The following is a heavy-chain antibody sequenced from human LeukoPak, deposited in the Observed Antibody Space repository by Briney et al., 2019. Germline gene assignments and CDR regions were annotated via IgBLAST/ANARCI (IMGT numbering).Heavy chain of an antibody. CDR3: ARQPGDYDYFDY. Sequence: PSETLSLTCTVSGASISSYYWSWIRQPPGKGLEWIGNIYFTGSTNCNPSLKSRVTISVDTSKNQFSLRLTSETAADTAVYYCARQPGDYDYFDYWGQGTLVTVSS. D-gene: IGHD4-17*01. J-gene: IGHJ4*02. CDR2: IYFTGST. V-gene: IGHV4-59*08. CDR1: GASISSYY.